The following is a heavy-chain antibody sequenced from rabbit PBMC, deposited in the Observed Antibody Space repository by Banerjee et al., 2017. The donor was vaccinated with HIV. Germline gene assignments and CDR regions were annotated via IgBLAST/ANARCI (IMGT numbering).Heavy chain of an antibody. J-gene: IGHJ4*01. CDR3: ARDLVTVIGWNFNL. D-gene: IGHD5-1*01. Sequence: QLVESGGGLVQPGGSLKLSCKASRFDFSTYSMSWVRQAPGKGLEWIGYIVPIFGVTYYANWVNGRFTISSHNAQNTLYLQLNSLTAADTATYFCARDLVTVIGWNFNLWGPGTLVTVS. V-gene: IGHV1S7*01. CDR1: RFDFSTYS. CDR2: IVPIFGVT.